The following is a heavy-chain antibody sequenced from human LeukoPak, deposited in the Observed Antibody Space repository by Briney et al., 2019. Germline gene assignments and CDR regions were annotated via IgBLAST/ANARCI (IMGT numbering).Heavy chain of an antibody. V-gene: IGHV3-15*01. CDR1: GFSFNYAW. D-gene: IGHD5-12*01. CDR2: IKSITDGRTT. J-gene: IGHJ4*02. CDR3: STDGAYSGYGGDY. Sequence: GGSLRLSCAASGFSFNYAWMSWVRQAPGKGLEWVGRIKSITDGRTTDYATPVKGRFTMSSDDSRNTLYLQMNSLKIEDTAVYYGSTDGAYSGYGGDYWGQGILVTVSS.